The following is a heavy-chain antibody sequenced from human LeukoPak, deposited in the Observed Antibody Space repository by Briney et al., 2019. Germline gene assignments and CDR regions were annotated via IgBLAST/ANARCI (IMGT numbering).Heavy chain of an antibody. Sequence: GGTLRLSCAASGFNFSIYGMHWVRQAPGTGLKWVTFVRYDQSATVYADSVQGRFAISRDNSKNTVYLQMNSPRVEDTALYFCVKDQGECPGSRCYLRFLEYWGQGTLVIVSS. CDR3: VKDQGECPGSRCYLRFLEY. V-gene: IGHV3-30*02. CDR2: VRYDQSAT. J-gene: IGHJ4*02. CDR1: GFNFSIYG. D-gene: IGHD3-3*01.